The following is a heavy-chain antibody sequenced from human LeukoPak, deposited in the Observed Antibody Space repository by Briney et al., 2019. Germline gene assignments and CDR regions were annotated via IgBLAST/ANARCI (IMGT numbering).Heavy chain of an antibody. Sequence: SETLSLTCTVSGGSISSYYWNWIRQPPGKGLEWIGYIYYSGSTNYNPSLKSRVTISVDTSKNQFSLKLRSVTAADTAVYYCARAPLAAAGEDFFDYWGQGILVTVSS. CDR2: IYYSGST. D-gene: IGHD6-13*01. CDR3: ARAPLAAAGEDFFDY. CDR1: GGSISSYY. J-gene: IGHJ4*02. V-gene: IGHV4-59*01.